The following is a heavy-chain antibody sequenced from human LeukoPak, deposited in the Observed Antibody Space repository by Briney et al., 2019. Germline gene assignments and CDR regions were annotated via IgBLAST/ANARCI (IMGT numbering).Heavy chain of an antibody. CDR3: AKEASGSGWYVDY. V-gene: IGHV3-23*01. Sequence: GGSLRLSCAASGFTFNTFWMSWVRQAPGKGLEWASVISDSGGSIYYADSVKGRFTISRDNSKNTLFLQMDSLRAEDTAIYFCAKEASGSGWYVDYWGQGILVTVSS. CDR2: ISDSGGSI. J-gene: IGHJ4*02. CDR1: GFTFNTFW. D-gene: IGHD6-19*01.